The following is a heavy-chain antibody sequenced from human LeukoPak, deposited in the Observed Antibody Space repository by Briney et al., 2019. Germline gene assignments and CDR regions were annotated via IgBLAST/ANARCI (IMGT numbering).Heavy chain of an antibody. CDR3: ARDQDRAYDI. V-gene: IGHV3-33*01. CDR2: IWYDGTNR. Sequence: GGSLRLSCTTSGFTFSTYGMHWVRQAPGKGLEWVAVIWYDGTNRYYADSVKGRFTISRDNSKNTLYLQMNSMRAEDTAVYYCARDQDRAYDIWGQGTMVTVSS. J-gene: IGHJ3*02. CDR1: GFTFSTYG.